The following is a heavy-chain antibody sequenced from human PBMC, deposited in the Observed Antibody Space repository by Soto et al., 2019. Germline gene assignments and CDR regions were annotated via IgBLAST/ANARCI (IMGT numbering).Heavy chain of an antibody. Sequence: QVQLVESGGGVVQPGRSLRLSCAASGFTFSSYGRHWVRQAPGKGLEWVAVISYDGSNKYYADSVKGRFTISRDNSKNTLYLQMNSLRAEDTAVYYCADGEDYYYYGMDVWGQGTTVTVSS. V-gene: IGHV3-30*03. CDR1: GFTFSSYG. D-gene: IGHD4-17*01. CDR2: ISYDGSNK. J-gene: IGHJ6*02. CDR3: ADGEDYYYYGMDV.